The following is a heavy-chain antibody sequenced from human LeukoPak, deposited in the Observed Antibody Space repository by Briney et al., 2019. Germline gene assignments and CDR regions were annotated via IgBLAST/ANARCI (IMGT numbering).Heavy chain of an antibody. CDR2: IYYSGST. V-gene: IGHV4-59*12. D-gene: IGHD3-16*02. J-gene: IGHJ6*03. Sequence: SETLSLTCAVYGGSFSGYYWSWIRQPPGRGLEWIGYIYYSGSTNYNPSLKSRVTISVDTSKNQFSLKLSSVTAADTAVYYCARRRYDYVWGSYRYLRYYYYMDVWGKGTTVTISS. CDR1: GGSFSGYY. CDR3: ARRRYDYVWGSYRYLRYYYYMDV.